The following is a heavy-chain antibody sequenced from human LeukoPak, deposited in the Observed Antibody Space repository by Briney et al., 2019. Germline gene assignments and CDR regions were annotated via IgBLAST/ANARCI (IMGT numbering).Heavy chain of an antibody. Sequence: GGSLRLSCAASGFTFSSYSMNWVRQAPGKGLEWVSAISGSGGSTYYADSVKGRFTISRDNSKNTLYLQMNSLRAEDTAVYYCAKVRDIVVVPAAPIDYWGQGTLVTVSS. D-gene: IGHD2-2*01. J-gene: IGHJ4*02. V-gene: IGHV3-23*01. CDR2: ISGSGGST. CDR3: AKVRDIVVVPAAPIDY. CDR1: GFTFSSYS.